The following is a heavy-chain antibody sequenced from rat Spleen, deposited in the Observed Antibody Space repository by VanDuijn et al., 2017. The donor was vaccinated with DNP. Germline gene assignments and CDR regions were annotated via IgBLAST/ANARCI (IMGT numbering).Heavy chain of an antibody. CDR2: IYYDGSNT. D-gene: IGHD3-8*01. CDR1: GFTFSNYD. CDR3: TSNPHIRTAAPFDY. V-gene: IGHV5-25*01. J-gene: IGHJ2*01. Sequence: EVQLVESGGGLVQPGRSMKLSCAASGFTFSNYDMAWVRQAPTKGLEWVASIYYDGSNTYYRDSVKGRFSISRDNAKSTLHLQVNSLRSEDTATYFCTSNPHIRTAAPFDYWGQGVMVTVSS.